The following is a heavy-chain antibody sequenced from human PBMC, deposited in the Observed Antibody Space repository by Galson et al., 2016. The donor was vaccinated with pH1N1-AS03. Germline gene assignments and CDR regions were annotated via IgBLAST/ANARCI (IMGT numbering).Heavy chain of an antibody. CDR3: AKEHGYSYSYGR. J-gene: IGHJ4*02. D-gene: IGHD5-18*01. CDR2: ISEAGDDT. CDR1: GFTFSSYA. V-gene: IGHV3-23*01. Sequence: SLRLSCGASGFTFSSYAMSWVRQAPGKGLEWVSHISEAGDDTNYADSVKGRFTISRDNSKSTLHPQMNSLRAEDTAVYYCAKEHGYSYSYGRWGQGTLVTVSP.